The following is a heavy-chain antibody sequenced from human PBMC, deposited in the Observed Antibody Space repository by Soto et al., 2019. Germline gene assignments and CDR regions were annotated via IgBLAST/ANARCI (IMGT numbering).Heavy chain of an antibody. CDR3: ARGKGDGYKFDY. CDR2: INHSGST. J-gene: IGHJ4*02. Sequence: QVQLQQWGAGLLKPSETLSLTCAVYGGSFSGYYWSWIRQPPGKGLEWIGEINHSGSTNYNPSLKRRVTISVDTSKNQFSLKLSSVTAADTAVYYCARGKGDGYKFDYWGQGTLVTVSS. D-gene: IGHD5-12*01. V-gene: IGHV4-34*01. CDR1: GGSFSGYY.